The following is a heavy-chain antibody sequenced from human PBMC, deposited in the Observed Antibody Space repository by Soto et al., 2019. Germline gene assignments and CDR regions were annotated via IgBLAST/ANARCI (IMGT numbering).Heavy chain of an antibody. V-gene: IGHV3-23*01. J-gene: IGHJ4*01. D-gene: IGHD3-9*01. CDR3: ARGRAMTTGYSYFAY. Sequence: EVQLLESGGGLVQPGGSLRLSCAASGFTFTTYAMNWVRQAPGKGLEWVSGISDTGGSTYYADSVKGRFTVSRDNSKNMVYLQMNSLRVDDTALYYCARGRAMTTGYSYFAYSGHGTLVTVSS. CDR2: ISDTGGST. CDR1: GFTFTTYA.